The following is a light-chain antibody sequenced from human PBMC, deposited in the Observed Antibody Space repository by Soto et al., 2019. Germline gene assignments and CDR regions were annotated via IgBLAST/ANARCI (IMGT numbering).Light chain of an antibody. V-gene: IGLV2-11*01. J-gene: IGLJ2*01. CDR1: SSDVGGYNF. CDR3: SSYAGRYTLI. CDR2: HVS. Sequence: QSALTQPRSVSGSPGQSVTISCTGTSSDVGGYNFVSWYQQHPGKVPRLLIYHVSQRPSGVPNRFSGSRSGNTASLTISGXXXXXXXDYYCSSYAGRYTLIFGGGTKLTV.